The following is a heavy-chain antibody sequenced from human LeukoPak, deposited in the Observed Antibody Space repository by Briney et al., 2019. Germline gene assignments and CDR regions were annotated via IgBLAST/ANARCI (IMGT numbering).Heavy chain of an antibody. Sequence: SETLSLTCTVSGGSISSYYWSWIRQPPGKGLEWIGYIYYSGSTNYNPSLKSRVTISVDTSKNQFSLKLSSVTAADTAVYYCARVWGSSGWYDYWGQGTLVTVSS. CDR3: ARVWGSSGWYDY. V-gene: IGHV4-59*12. CDR1: GGSISSYY. D-gene: IGHD6-19*01. CDR2: IYYSGST. J-gene: IGHJ4*02.